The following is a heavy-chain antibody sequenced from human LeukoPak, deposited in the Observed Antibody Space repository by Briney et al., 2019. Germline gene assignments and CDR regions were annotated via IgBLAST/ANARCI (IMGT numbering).Heavy chain of an antibody. V-gene: IGHV1-24*01. D-gene: IGHD2-15*01. CDR2: FDPEDGET. Sequence: ASVKVSCKVSGYTLTELSMHWVRQAPGKGLEWMGGFDPEDGETIYAQKFQGRVTMTEDTSTDTAYMELSGLRSEDTAVYYCATSVCSGGSCHSSPLAYWGQGTLVTVSS. CDR1: GYTLTELS. CDR3: ATSVCSGGSCHSSPLAY. J-gene: IGHJ4*02.